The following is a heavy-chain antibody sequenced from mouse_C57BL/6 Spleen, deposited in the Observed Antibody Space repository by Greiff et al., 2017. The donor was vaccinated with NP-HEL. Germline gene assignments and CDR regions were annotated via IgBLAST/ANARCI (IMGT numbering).Heavy chain of an antibody. V-gene: IGHV5-6*01. CDR3: ARHGPFSTPFAY. Sequence: EVKLVESGGDLVKPGGSLKLSCAASGFTFSSYGMSWVRQTPDKRLEWVATISSGGSYTYYPDSVKGRFTISRDNAKNTLYLQMSSLKSEDTAMYYCARHGPFSTPFAYWGQGTLVTVSA. CDR1: GFTFSSYG. J-gene: IGHJ3*01. D-gene: IGHD2-1*01. CDR2: ISSGGSYT.